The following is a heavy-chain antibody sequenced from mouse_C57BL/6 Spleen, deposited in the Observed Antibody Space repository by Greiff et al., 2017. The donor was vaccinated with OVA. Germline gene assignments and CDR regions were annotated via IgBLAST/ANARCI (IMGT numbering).Heavy chain of an antibody. CDR2: ISSGSSTI. D-gene: IGHD1-1*01. CDR1: GFTFSDYG. J-gene: IGHJ1*03. V-gene: IGHV5-17*01. CDR3: ARQRDYYGSRGWYFDV. Sequence: VQLKESGGGLVKPGGSLKLSCAASGFTFSDYGMHWVRQAPEKGLEWVAYISSGSSTIYYADTVKGRFTISRDNAKNTLFLQMTRLRSEDTAMYYCARQRDYYGSRGWYFDVWGTGTTVTVSS.